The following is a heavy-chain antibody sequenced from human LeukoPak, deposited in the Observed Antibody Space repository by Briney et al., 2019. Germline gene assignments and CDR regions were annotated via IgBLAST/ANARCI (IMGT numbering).Heavy chain of an antibody. CDR3: AGSPSYYDSSGYYGY. J-gene: IGHJ4*02. CDR1: GGSISSSSYY. Sequence: PSETLSLTCTVSGGSISSSSYYWGWIRQPPGKGLEWIGSIYYSGSTYYNPSLKSRVTISVDTSKNQFSLKLSSVTAADTAVYYCAGSPSYYDSSGYYGYWGQGTLVTVSS. CDR2: IYYSGST. D-gene: IGHD3-22*01. V-gene: IGHV4-39*01.